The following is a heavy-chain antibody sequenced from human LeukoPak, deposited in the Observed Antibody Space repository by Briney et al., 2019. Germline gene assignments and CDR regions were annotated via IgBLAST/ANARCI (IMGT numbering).Heavy chain of an antibody. J-gene: IGHJ3*02. CDR3: AKDRPTAMVIGAFDI. CDR2: ISGSGGST. V-gene: IGHV3-23*01. D-gene: IGHD5-18*01. Sequence: PGGSLRLSCAASGFTFSSYWMHWVRQAPGKGLVWASAISGSGGSTYYADSVKGRFTISRDNSKNTLYLQMNSLRAEDTAVYYCAKDRPTAMVIGAFDIWGQGTMVTVSS. CDR1: GFTFSSYW.